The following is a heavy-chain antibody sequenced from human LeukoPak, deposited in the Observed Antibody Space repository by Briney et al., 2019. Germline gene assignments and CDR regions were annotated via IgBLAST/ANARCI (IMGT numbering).Heavy chain of an antibody. CDR2: INSDGSST. D-gene: IGHD3-22*01. J-gene: IGHJ4*02. CDR1: GFTFSTDW. CDR3: GSLSVVAKDH. V-gene: IGHV3-74*01. Sequence: PGGSLRLSCAASGFTFSTDWMHWVRQAPGKGLVGVAQINSDGSSTSYADSVKGRFTISRANAKNTLYLQMINLRAEDTAVYYCGSLSVVAKDHWGQGTLVTVSS.